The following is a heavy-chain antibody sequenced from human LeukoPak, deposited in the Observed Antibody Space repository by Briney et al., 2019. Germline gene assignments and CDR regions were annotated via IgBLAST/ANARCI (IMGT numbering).Heavy chain of an antibody. CDR2: IIPIVGIA. D-gene: IGHD3-9*01. Sequence: SVKVTCKASGATFSSYAISWVRQAPGQGLEWMGMIIPIVGIANYAQKFQDRVTITADKSTSTAYMELSSLRSEDTAVYYCARSPNYDILTGYPSYYFDYWGQGTLVTVSS. CDR1: GATFSSYA. J-gene: IGHJ4*02. V-gene: IGHV1-69*04. CDR3: ARSPNYDILTGYPSYYFDY.